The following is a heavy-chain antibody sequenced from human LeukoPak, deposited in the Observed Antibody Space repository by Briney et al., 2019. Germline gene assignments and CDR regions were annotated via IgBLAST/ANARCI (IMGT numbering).Heavy chain of an antibody. CDR3: ARHVFASPFDS. D-gene: IGHD2-21*01. CDR2: IYYTGDF. V-gene: IGHV4-59*08. J-gene: IGHJ4*02. Sequence: SETLSLTCTVSGASIDSNYWSWLRQTPGKGLEWIGYIYYTGDFNYNPSLKSRVGISLDTSKNQVSLRLRSVTASDTAVYYCARHVFASPFDSWGQGTLVTVSS. CDR1: GASIDSNY.